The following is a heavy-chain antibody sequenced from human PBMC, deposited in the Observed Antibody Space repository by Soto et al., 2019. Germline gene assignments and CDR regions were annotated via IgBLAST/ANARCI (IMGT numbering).Heavy chain of an antibody. CDR1: GFTFSTYA. CDR2: ITGSGSST. Sequence: EVQLLDSGGGLVQPGGSLRLSCAASGFTFSTYAMSWVRQAPGKGLEWVSTITGSGSSTYYADSVKGRSTISRDNSKNTLSLQMNSLRAEDTAVYYCAKDLYGDYGGVDYWGQGTLVTVSS. J-gene: IGHJ4*02. D-gene: IGHD4-17*01. CDR3: AKDLYGDYGGVDY. V-gene: IGHV3-23*01.